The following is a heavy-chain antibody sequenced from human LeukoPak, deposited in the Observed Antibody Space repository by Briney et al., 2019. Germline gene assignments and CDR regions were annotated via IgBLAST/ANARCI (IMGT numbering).Heavy chain of an antibody. V-gene: IGHV1-18*04. CDR1: GYTFTSYG. CDR3: ARVIRLLPGSGSYYNDY. J-gene: IGHJ4*02. D-gene: IGHD3-10*01. Sequence: ASVKVSCKASGYTFTSYGISWVRQAPGQGLEWMGWICAYNGNTNYAQKLQGRVTMTTDTSTSTAYMELRSLRSDDTAVYYCARVIRLLPGSGSYYNDYWGQGTLVTVSS. CDR2: ICAYNGNT.